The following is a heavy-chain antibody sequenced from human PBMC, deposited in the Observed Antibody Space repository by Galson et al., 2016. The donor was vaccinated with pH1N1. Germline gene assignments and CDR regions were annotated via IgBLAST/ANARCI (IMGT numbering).Heavy chain of an antibody. V-gene: IGHV1-69*04. Sequence: LSLPTYAQTFQGRVTISADMSTTTVHMHLSSLRSEDTAVYYCARDGEGYYMDVWGKGTTVIVSS. J-gene: IGHJ6*03. D-gene: IGHD7-27*01. CDR2: LSLP. CDR3: ARDGEGYYMDV.